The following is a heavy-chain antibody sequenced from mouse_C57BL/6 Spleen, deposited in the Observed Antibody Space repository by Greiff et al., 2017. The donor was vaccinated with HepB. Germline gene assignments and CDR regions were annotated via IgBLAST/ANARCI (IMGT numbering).Heavy chain of an antibody. V-gene: IGHV1-69*01. CDR2: IDPSDSYT. CDR1: GYTFTSYW. CDR3: ARKGYYGSSYVGYAMDY. D-gene: IGHD1-1*01. Sequence: QVQLQQPGAELVMPGASVKLSCKASGYTFTSYWMHWVKQRPGQGLEWIGEIDPSDSYTNYNQKFKGKSTLTVDKSSSTAYMQLSSLTSEDSAVYYCARKGYYGSSYVGYAMDYWGQGTSVTVSS. J-gene: IGHJ4*01.